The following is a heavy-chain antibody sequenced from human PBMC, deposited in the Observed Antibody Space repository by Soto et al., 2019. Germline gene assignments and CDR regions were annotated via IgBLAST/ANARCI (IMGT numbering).Heavy chain of an antibody. CDR2: MDPNRGHS. Sequence: ASVKVSCKASGYNISSYDIIWVRQAAGQGLEWMGWMDPNRGHSDSVQNFRGRVTMTTNISASTAYMELSGLRSDDTGVYYCARAADRNLEFLSHWAQGTLVTVSS. J-gene: IGHJ4*02. D-gene: IGHD3-10*01. CDR1: GYNISSYD. V-gene: IGHV1-8*01. CDR3: ARAADRNLEFLSH.